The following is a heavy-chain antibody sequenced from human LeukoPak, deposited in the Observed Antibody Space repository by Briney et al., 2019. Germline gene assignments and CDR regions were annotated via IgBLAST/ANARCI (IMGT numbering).Heavy chain of an antibody. J-gene: IGHJ4*02. CDR2: IYHSEST. CDR1: GASVSGGVYK. D-gene: IGHD3-16*01. Sequence: PSETLSLTCTVSGASVSGGVYKWSWVRQPPGKGLEWIGNIYHSESTYYNPSLKSRLTISVDTSTNQFSLRLDSVTAADTAVYYCARLVETSWIMITFGGASFDYWGQGTLVTVSS. V-gene: IGHV4-31*03. CDR3: ARLVETSWIMITFGGASFDY.